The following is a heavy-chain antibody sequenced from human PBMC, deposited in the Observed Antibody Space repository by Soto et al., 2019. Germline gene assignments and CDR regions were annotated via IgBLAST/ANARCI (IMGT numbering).Heavy chain of an antibody. J-gene: IGHJ6*02. CDR2: ISSSSSTI. D-gene: IGHD5-18*01. CDR1: GFTFSSYS. CDR3: ARGGRYSYGLGVYYYYGMDV. V-gene: IGHV3-48*02. Sequence: EVQLVESGGGLVQPGGSLRLSCAASGFTFSSYSMNWVRQAPGKGLEWVSYISSSSSTIYYADSVKGRFTISRDNAKNSLYLQMNSLRDEDTAVYYCARGGRYSYGLGVYYYYGMDVWGQGTTVTVSS.